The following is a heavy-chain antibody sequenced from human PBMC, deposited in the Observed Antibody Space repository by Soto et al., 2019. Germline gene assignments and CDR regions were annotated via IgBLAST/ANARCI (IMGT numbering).Heavy chain of an antibody. D-gene: IGHD5-18*01. V-gene: IGHV1-69*12. CDR1: GGTFSSYA. J-gene: IGHJ6*02. Sequence: QVQLVQSGAEVKKPGSSVKVSCKASGGTFSSYAISWVRQAPGQGLEWMGGIIPIVGTANSAQKFQGRVTITADESTSTAYMELSSLRSEDTAVYYCARDDVDTAMPYGMDVWGQGTTVTVSS. CDR3: ARDDVDTAMPYGMDV. CDR2: IIPIVGTA.